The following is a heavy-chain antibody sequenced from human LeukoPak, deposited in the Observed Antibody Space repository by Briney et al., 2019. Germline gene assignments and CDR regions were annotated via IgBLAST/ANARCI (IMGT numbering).Heavy chain of an antibody. CDR3: ARVDTAMVIDY. CDR1: GGXFSSYA. V-gene: IGHV1-69*04. D-gene: IGHD5-18*01. J-gene: IGHJ4*02. CDR2: IIPILGIA. Sequence: SVKVSCKASGGXFSSYAISWVRQAPGQGHEWMGRIIPILGIANYAQKFQGRVTITADKSTSTAYMELSSLRSEDTAVYYCARVDTAMVIDYWGQGTLVTVSS.